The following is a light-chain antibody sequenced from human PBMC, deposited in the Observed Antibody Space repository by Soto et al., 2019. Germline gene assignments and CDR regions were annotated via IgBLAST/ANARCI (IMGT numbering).Light chain of an antibody. CDR3: QQYNDYSWT. CDR2: KAS. Sequence: IQMTQSPYTLSASVGDRVAITCRASQSIGIWLAWYQKKPGKAPRFLIYKASTLQTGVPSRFSGSGSGTEFTLTISSLQPDDFATYYCQQYNDYSWTFGQGTKVNFK. V-gene: IGKV1-5*03. J-gene: IGKJ1*01. CDR1: QSIGIW.